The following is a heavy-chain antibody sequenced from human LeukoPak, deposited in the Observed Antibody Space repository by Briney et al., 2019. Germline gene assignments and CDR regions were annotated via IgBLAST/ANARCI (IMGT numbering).Heavy chain of an antibody. CDR1: GYSFTSYW. J-gene: IGHJ4*02. CDR2: IYPDDSDT. V-gene: IGHV5-51*01. Sequence: GESLKISCKGSGYSFTSYWIGWVRQMPGKGLEWMGIIYPDDSDTRYSPSFQGQVTISADKSINTAYLQWSSLKASDTALYYCARHVVMATGRYLDYWGQGTLVTVSS. CDR3: ARHVVMATGRYLDY. D-gene: IGHD3-16*01.